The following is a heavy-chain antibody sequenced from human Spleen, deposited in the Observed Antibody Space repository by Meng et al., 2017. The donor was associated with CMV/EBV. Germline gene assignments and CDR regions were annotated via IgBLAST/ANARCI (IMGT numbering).Heavy chain of an antibody. CDR3: ARDSITIFGSGPLGDY. J-gene: IGHJ4*02. Sequence: ASVKVSCKASGYTFSSYGITWVRQAPGQGLEWMGWISAYSGDSNHAQKFQGRLSLTTDTSTSTAYMELRSLSSDDTAVYYCARDSITIFGSGPLGDYWGQGMLVTVSS. D-gene: IGHD3-3*01. CDR2: ISAYSGDS. V-gene: IGHV1-18*01. CDR1: GYTFSSYG.